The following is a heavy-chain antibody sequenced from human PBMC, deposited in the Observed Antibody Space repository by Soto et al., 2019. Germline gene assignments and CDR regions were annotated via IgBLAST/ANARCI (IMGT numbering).Heavy chain of an antibody. CDR3: STTVITAPLFEY. CDR2: IRNKPNGHTT. D-gene: IGHD2-21*02. Sequence: EVQLVESGGGLVQPGGSLRLSCDGSGFTFSGHYMDWVRQAPGKGLEWLGRIRNKPNGHTTAYAASVKVRFTISRDESKNLVYLQMNSLKSEDTALYYCSTTVITAPLFEYWGQGTLVAVSS. J-gene: IGHJ4*02. CDR1: GFTFSGHY. V-gene: IGHV3-72*01.